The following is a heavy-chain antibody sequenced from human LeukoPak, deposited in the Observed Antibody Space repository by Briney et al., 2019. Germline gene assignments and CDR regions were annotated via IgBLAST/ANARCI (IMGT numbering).Heavy chain of an antibody. CDR1: GGSVSTDSYY. CDR2: IYYRGST. V-gene: IGHV4-61*01. Sequence: SETLSLTCTVSGGSVSTDSYYWIWIRQPPGKGLEWIGNIYYRGSTNYNPSLKSRVAISVDTSKNQLSLRLTSVTAADTAVYYCARDLRGYSYGSLDAFDIWGQGTMVTVSS. J-gene: IGHJ3*02. CDR3: ARDLRGYSYGSLDAFDI. D-gene: IGHD5-18*01.